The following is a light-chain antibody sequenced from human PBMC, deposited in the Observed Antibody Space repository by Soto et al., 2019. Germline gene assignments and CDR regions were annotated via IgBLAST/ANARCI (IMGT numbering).Light chain of an antibody. Sequence: QSALTQPASVSGSPGQSITISCTGTSSDVGGYNYVSWYQQHPGKAPKLMIYDVSNRPSGVSNRFSGPKSGNTASLTISGLQAEDEADYYCSSYTSSSTLGGVVFGGGTKVTVL. J-gene: IGLJ2*01. CDR2: DVS. CDR1: SSDVGGYNY. V-gene: IGLV2-14*01. CDR3: SSYTSSSTLGGVV.